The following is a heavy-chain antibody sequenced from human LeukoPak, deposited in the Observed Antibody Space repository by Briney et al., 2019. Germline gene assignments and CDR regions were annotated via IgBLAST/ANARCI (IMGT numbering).Heavy chain of an antibody. CDR2: ISSSSSYI. V-gene: IGHV3-21*01. J-gene: IGHJ4*02. Sequence: GGSLRLSCAASGFTYISYSMNWVRQAPGKGLEWVSSISSSSSYIYYADSVKGRFTISRDNAKNSLYLQMNSLRAEDTAVYYCARGGVYSSGWYVDYWGQGTLVTVSS. CDR3: ARGGVYSSGWYVDY. D-gene: IGHD6-19*01. CDR1: GFTYISYS.